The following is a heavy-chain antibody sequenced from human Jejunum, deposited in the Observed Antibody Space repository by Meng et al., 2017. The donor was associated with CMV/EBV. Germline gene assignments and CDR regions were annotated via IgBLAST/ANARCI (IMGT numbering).Heavy chain of an antibody. CDR3: ARHEVVGTAIFDY. Sequence: QVQLQEWGPGLVKPSQTLSLTCTVSGGSISNYYWSWIRQPAGKGLEYIGRIYSSGTTKYNPSLNSRVTMSVDTSKNQFSLKVRSVTAADTAVYLCARHEVVGTAIFDYWGQGTLVTVSS. CDR1: GGSISNYY. J-gene: IGHJ4*02. D-gene: IGHD6-19*01. V-gene: IGHV4-4*07. CDR2: IYSSGTT.